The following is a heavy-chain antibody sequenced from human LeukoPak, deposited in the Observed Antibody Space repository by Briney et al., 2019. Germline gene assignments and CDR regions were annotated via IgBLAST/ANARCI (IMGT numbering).Heavy chain of an antibody. CDR3: ATLKAAAVYYYYMDV. Sequence: SETLSLTCIVSGGSISSTSYYWGWIRQPPGKGLEWIGSFYYSGSTYYNPPLKSRVTISVDSSKNQFSLKLSSVTAADTALYYCATLKAAAVYYYYMDVWGKGTTVTVSS. CDR1: GGSISSTSYY. CDR2: FYYSGST. D-gene: IGHD6-13*01. J-gene: IGHJ6*03. V-gene: IGHV4-39*01.